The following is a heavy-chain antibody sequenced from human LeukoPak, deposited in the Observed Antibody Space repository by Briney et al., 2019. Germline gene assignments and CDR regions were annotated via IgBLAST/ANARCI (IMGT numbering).Heavy chain of an antibody. J-gene: IGHJ4*02. CDR1: GYSISSGYY. V-gene: IGHV4-38-2*01. D-gene: IGHD3-22*01. Sequence: PSETLSLTCAVSGYSISSGYYWGWIRQPPGKGLEWIGSIYHSGSTYYNPSLKSRVTISVDTSKNQFSLKLSSVTAADTAVYYCASSLYYYDSSGFNFDYWGQGTLVTASS. CDR2: IYHSGST. CDR3: ASSLYYYDSSGFNFDY.